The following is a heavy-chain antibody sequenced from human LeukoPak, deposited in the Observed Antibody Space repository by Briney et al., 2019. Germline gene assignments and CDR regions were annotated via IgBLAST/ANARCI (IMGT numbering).Heavy chain of an antibody. CDR1: GDNLSTNNTA. D-gene: IGHD1-1*01. CDR2: TYYRSKWYN. V-gene: IGHV6-1*01. Sequence: SQTLSLTCAISGDNLSTNNTAWNWIRQSPSRGLEWLGRTYYRSKWYNNYAVSVKSRITINPDTSKNQFSLQLNSVTPEDTAVYYCARGTWGTTYYFDYWGQGTLVTVSS. CDR3: ARGTWGTTYYFDY. J-gene: IGHJ4*02.